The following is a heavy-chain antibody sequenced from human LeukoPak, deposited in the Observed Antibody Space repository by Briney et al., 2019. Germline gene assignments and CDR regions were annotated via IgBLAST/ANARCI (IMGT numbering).Heavy chain of an antibody. J-gene: IGHJ3*02. Sequence: SETLSLTCTVSGGSISSYYWSWIRQPPGKGLEWIGYIYYSGSTNYNPSLKSRVTISVDTSKNQFSLKLSSVTAADTAVYYCARDFVVVPAATQRAFDIWGQGTMVTVSS. CDR2: IYYSGST. CDR3: ARDFVVVPAATQRAFDI. V-gene: IGHV4-59*12. D-gene: IGHD2-2*01. CDR1: GGSISSYY.